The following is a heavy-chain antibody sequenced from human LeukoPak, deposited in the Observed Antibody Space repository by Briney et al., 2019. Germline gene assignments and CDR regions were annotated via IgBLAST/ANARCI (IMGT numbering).Heavy chain of an antibody. V-gene: IGHV4-59*08. J-gene: IGHJ6*02. CDR2: IYYCGST. CDR1: GGSISGYY. CDR3: ARHAITIFGVVIITDYGMDV. Sequence: SETLSLTCTVSGGSISGYYWSWIRQPPGEGLEWIGYIYYCGSTNYNPSLKSRVTISVDTSKNQFSLKLSSVTAADTAVYYCARHAITIFGVVIITDYGMDVWGQGTTVSVSS. D-gene: IGHD3-3*01.